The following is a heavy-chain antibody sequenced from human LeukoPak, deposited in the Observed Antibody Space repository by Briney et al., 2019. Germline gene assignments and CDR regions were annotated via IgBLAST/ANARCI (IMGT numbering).Heavy chain of an antibody. Sequence: GGSLRLSCAASGFTFSSYSMNWVRQAPVKALEWVSAISGSGGSTYYADSVKGRFTISRDNSKNTLYLQMNSLRAEDTAVYYCAKVEYYHGMDVWGQGTTVTVSS. CDR2: ISGSGGST. CDR1: GFTFSSYS. V-gene: IGHV3-23*01. CDR3: AKVEYYHGMDV. J-gene: IGHJ6*02.